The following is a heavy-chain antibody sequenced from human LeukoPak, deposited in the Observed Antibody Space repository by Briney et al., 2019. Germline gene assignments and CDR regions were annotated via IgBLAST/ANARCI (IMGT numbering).Heavy chain of an antibody. CDR3: ASGSPVVGATGYYYYYYGMDV. CDR1: GGSFSGYY. V-gene: IGHV4-34*01. J-gene: IGHJ6*02. Sequence: SETLSLTCAVYGGSFSGYYWSWIRQPPGKGLEWIGEINHSGSTNYNPSLKSRVTISVDTSKNQFSLKLSSVTAADTAVYYCASGSPVVGATGYYYYYYGMDVWGQGTTVTVSS. CDR2: INHSGST. D-gene: IGHD1-26*01.